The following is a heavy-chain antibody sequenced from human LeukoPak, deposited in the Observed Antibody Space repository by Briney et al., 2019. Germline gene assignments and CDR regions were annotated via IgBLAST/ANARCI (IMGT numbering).Heavy chain of an antibody. CDR2: INPNTGDT. J-gene: IGHJ4*02. CDR1: GYTFVDYY. Sequence: ASVKVSCKPSGYTFVDYYIHWVRQAPGQGLEWMGWINPNTGDTQYAQKFQGWVTMTGDTSISTAYMELKRLKSDDTAVYYCARDGGFDYWGQGTLVTVSS. CDR3: ARDGGFDY. V-gene: IGHV1-2*04.